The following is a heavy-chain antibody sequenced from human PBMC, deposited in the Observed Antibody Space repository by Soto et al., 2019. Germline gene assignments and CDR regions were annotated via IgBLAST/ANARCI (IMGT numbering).Heavy chain of an antibody. CDR2: VCYRGRS. D-gene: IGHD4-17*01. J-gene: IGHJ4*02. CDR3: VSQRTTVPTQAYFDY. Sequence: PSETLSLTCTVSGGSVTNSSYYWGWIRQSPGKGLEWIGSVCYRGRSYSKSSVKSRVTISVDTSKNRFSLSLNSVTASDTAVYFCVSQRTTVPTQAYFDYWGPGALVTVS. CDR1: GGSVTNSSYY. V-gene: IGHV4-39*01.